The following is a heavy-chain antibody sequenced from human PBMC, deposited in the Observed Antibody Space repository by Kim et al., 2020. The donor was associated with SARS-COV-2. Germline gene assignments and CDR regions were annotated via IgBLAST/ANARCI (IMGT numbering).Heavy chain of an antibody. J-gene: IGHJ4*02. Sequence: TNYAQKLQGRVTMTTDTSTSTAYMELRSLRSDDTAVYYCARDQGVGATAYWGQGTLVTVSS. V-gene: IGHV1-18*01. CDR3: ARDQGVGATAY. CDR2: T. D-gene: IGHD1-26*01.